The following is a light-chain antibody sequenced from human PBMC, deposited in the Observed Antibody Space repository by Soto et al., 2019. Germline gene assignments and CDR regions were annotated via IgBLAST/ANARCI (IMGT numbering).Light chain of an antibody. CDR2: SAS. Sequence: DIQMTQSPSSLSASVGDRVTITCRASRSIGKYLNWYQYQPGRAPKVLIYSASTLQSGVPSMFSGSGSGTDFTLTISNLQPEDLATYYCQQSYGSPRTFGQGTKVEIK. CDR1: RSIGKY. CDR3: QQSYGSPRT. J-gene: IGKJ1*01. V-gene: IGKV1-39*01.